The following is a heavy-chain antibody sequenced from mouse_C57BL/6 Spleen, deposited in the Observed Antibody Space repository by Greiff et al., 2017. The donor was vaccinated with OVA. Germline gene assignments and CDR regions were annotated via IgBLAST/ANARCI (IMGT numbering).Heavy chain of an antibody. CDR1: GYTFTSYW. D-gene: IGHD2-4*01. V-gene: IGHV1-52*01. Sequence: VQLQQPGAELVRPGSSVKLSCKASGYTFTSYWMHWVKQRPIQGLEWIGNIDPSDSETHYNQKFKDKATLTVDKSSSTACMQLSSLTSEDSAVYYCAREGIRYAPHWYVDVWGTGTTVTGSS. CDR3: AREGIRYAPHWYVDV. J-gene: IGHJ1*03. CDR2: IDPSDSET.